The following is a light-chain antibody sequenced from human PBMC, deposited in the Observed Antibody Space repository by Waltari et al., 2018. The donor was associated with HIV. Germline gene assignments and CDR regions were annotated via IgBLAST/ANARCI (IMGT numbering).Light chain of an antibody. CDR2: DVS. V-gene: IGLV2-11*01. Sequence: QSALTQPRSMSGSPGQSVTISCTGTNNDVGFSDYVSWFQQPPGKVPKLIISDVSKRPPGVPDRFSGSKSDNTASLTISGLQPEDEAHYYCCAYAGSYSVVFGGGTKLTVL. CDR1: NNDVGFSDY. J-gene: IGLJ2*01. CDR3: CAYAGSYSVV.